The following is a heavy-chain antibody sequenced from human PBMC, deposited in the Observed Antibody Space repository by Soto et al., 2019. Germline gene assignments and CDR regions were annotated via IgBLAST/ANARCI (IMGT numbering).Heavy chain of an antibody. J-gene: IGHJ5*02. CDR1: GFTFSSYS. CDR2: ISSSSTI. V-gene: IGHV3-48*01. D-gene: IGHD6-13*01. CDR3: ARHPERIAEIGWFDP. Sequence: PGGSLRLSCAASGFTFSSYSMNWVRQAPGKGLEWVSYISSSSTIYYADSVKGRFTISRDNAKNSLYLQINSLRAEDTAVYYCARHPERIAEIGWFDPWGQGTLVTVSS.